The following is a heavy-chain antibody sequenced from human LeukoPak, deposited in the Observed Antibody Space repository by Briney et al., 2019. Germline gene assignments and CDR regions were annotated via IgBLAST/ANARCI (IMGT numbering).Heavy chain of an antibody. CDR1: GFTFTSSA. CDR3: AARYCTNGVCYNGFDP. CDR2: IVVGSGNT. Sequence: ETSVKVSCKASGFTFTSSAMQWVRQARGQRLEWIGWIVVGSGNTSYAQKFQERVTITRDMSTSTAYMELSSLRSEDTAVYYCAARYCTNGVCYNGFDPWGQGTLVTVSS. J-gene: IGHJ5*02. D-gene: IGHD2-8*01. V-gene: IGHV1-58*02.